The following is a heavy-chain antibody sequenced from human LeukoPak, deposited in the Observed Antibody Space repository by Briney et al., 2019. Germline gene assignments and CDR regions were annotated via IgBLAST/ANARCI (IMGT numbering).Heavy chain of an antibody. J-gene: IGHJ1*01. CDR1: GGSISSYY. D-gene: IGHD2-15*01. Sequence: PSETLSLTCTVSGGSISSYYWSWLRQSPGEGLEWIGSIFRDGNTYYNPSRNSRVTISVDTSKNPFSHQLASVTAADTAVYCCARQVGAALGYFHHWGQGALVLVSS. CDR3: ARQVGAALGYFHH. V-gene: IGHV4-59*08. CDR2: IFRDGNT.